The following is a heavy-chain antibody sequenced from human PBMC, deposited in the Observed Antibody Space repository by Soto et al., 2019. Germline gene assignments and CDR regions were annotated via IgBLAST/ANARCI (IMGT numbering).Heavy chain of an antibody. Sequence: GSLRLSCAVSGFPFRSYAMSWVRQAPGKGLEWVSSIGTSNTYIYYADSVKGRFTISRDNAESSLYLQMNSLRAEDTAVYYCARDLSPNYGDYFWIYYYGMDVWGQGTTVTVSS. J-gene: IGHJ6*02. CDR2: IGTSNTYI. D-gene: IGHD4-17*01. V-gene: IGHV3-21*01. CDR3: ARDLSPNYGDYFWIYYYGMDV. CDR1: GFPFRSYA.